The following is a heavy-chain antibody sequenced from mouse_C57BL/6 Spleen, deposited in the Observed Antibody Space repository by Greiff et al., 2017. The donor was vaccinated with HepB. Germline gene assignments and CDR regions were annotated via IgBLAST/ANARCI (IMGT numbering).Heavy chain of an antibody. Sequence: EVKLQQSGAELVKPGASVKLSCTASGFNIKDYYMHWVKQRTEQGLEWIGRIDPEDGETKYAPKFQGKATLIADTSSNPAYLKPSSLTSEDTAVDYCAVPYDSNSPLDYWGQGTTLTVSS. CDR2: IDPEDGET. CDR1: GFNIKDYY. J-gene: IGHJ2*01. D-gene: IGHD2-5*01. CDR3: AVPYDSNSPLDY. V-gene: IGHV14-2*01.